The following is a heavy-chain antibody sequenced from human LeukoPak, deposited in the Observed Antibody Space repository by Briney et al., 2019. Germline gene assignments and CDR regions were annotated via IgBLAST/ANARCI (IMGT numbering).Heavy chain of an antibody. J-gene: IGHJ4*02. Sequence: SETLSLTCTVSGASVNSGSSYWSWIRQPPGKGLEWIGYIYYSGITNYNPSLKSRVTMSVDTSKNQFSLKLSSVTAADTAVYYCAATTVVTPAPFDYWGQGTLVTVSS. D-gene: IGHD4-23*01. CDR2: IYYSGIT. CDR3: AATTVVTPAPFDY. V-gene: IGHV4-61*01. CDR1: GASVNSGSSY.